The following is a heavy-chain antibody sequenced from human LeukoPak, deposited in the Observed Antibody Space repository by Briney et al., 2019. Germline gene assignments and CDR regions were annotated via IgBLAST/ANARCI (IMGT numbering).Heavy chain of an antibody. CDR1: GGSISSSSYY. V-gene: IGHV4-39*07. CDR2: IYYSGST. J-gene: IGHJ3*02. Sequence: NPSETLSLTCTVSGGSISSSSYYWGWIRQPPGKGLEWIGSIYYSGSTYYNPSLKSRVTISVDTSKNQFSLKLSSVTAADTAVHYCARWTTVTTLNAFDIWGQGTMVTVSS. CDR3: ARWTTVTTLNAFDI. D-gene: IGHD4-17*01.